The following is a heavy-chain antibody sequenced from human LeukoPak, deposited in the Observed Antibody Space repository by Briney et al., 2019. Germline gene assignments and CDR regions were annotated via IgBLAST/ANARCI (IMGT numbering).Heavy chain of an antibody. V-gene: IGHV4-4*07. CDR2: VYISGST. Sequence: SETLSLTCTVSGGSISSYYWSWIRQPAGKGLEWIGRVYISGSTNYNASLKSRVTISVNTSKNQLSLKLSSVTAADTAVYYCARGYYYFDYWGQGTLVTVSS. D-gene: IGHD1-26*01. CDR3: ARGYYYFDY. CDR1: GGSISSYY. J-gene: IGHJ4*02.